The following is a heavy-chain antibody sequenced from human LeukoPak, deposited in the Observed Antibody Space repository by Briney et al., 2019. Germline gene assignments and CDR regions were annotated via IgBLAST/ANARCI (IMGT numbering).Heavy chain of an antibody. CDR3: ARDKASYDSSGYYYYFDY. CDR1: GYTFTGYY. J-gene: IGHJ4*02. Sequence: GASVKVSCKASGYTFTGYYMHWVRQAPGQGLEWMGWINPNSGGTNYAQKFQGRVTMTRDTSISTAYMELSRLRSDDTAVYYCARDKASYDSSGYYYYFDYWGQGTLVTVSS. CDR2: INPNSGGT. V-gene: IGHV1-2*02. D-gene: IGHD3-22*01.